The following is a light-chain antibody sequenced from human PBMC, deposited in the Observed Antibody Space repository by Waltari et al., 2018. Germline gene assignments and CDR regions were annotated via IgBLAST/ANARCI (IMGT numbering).Light chain of an antibody. CDR1: QSVNNY. J-gene: IGKJ4*01. CDR3: QHRSKWPLT. V-gene: IGKV3-11*01. CDR2: DAS. Sequence: IVLTQSPVTLSFSPGERATLSCRASQSVNNYLAWYQQKPGQAPRLLIYDASNRATRIPARFSGSGSGTDFTLTISSLEPEDFAVYYCQHRSKWPLTFGGGTKVEIK.